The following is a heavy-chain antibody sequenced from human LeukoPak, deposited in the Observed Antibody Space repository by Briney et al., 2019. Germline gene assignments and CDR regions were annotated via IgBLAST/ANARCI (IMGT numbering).Heavy chain of an antibody. CDR2: ISAYNGNT. CDR1: GYTFTSYG. D-gene: IGHD3-9*01. Sequence: ASVKVSCKASGYTFTSYGISWVRQAPGQGLEWMGWISAYNGNTNYAQKLQGRVTMTTDTSTSTAYMELRSLRSDDTAVYYCARDFAPYYDILTGYYFSPPGYMDVWGKGTTVTVSS. CDR3: ARDFAPYYDILTGYYFSPPGYMDV. J-gene: IGHJ6*03. V-gene: IGHV1-18*01.